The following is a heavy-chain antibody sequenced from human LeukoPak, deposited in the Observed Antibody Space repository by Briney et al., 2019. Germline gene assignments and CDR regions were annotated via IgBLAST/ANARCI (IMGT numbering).Heavy chain of an antibody. J-gene: IGHJ4*02. CDR2: INQSGST. CDR1: GGSFSGYY. Sequence: SSETLSLTCAVYGGSFSGYYWSWIRQPPGKGLEWIGEINQSGSTNYNPSLKSRVTISVDTSKNQFSLKLTSVTDADTAVYYCARGKDAYIYFDYWGQGTLVTVSS. CDR3: ARGKDAYIYFDY. D-gene: IGHD2-2*01. V-gene: IGHV4-34*01.